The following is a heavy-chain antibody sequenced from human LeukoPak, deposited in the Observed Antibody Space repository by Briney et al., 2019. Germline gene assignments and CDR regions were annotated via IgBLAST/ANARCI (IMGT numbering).Heavy chain of an antibody. Sequence: RASVKVSCKASGCTFTGYYIHWVRQAPGQGLEWMGWINPNSGGTNYAQKFQGRVTMTRDTSIRTAYMELSRLRSDDTAMYYCARDLGISGWYAPPLGYFDYWGQGTLLTVSS. CDR1: GCTFTGYY. CDR2: INPNSGGT. J-gene: IGHJ4*02. D-gene: IGHD6-19*01. CDR3: ARDLGISGWYAPPLGYFDY. V-gene: IGHV1-2*02.